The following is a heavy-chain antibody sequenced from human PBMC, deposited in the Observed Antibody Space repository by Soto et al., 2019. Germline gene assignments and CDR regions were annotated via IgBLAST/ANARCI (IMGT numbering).Heavy chain of an antibody. Sequence: PGGSLRLSCAASGFTFSSYSMNWVRQAPGKGLEWVSSISSSSSYIYYADSVKGRFTISRDNAKNSLYLQMNSLRAEDTAVYYCAREHFDIVVVPAAIWGQGTLVTVSS. CDR2: ISSSSSYI. D-gene: IGHD2-2*02. J-gene: IGHJ4*02. CDR3: AREHFDIVVVPAAI. V-gene: IGHV3-21*01. CDR1: GFTFSSYS.